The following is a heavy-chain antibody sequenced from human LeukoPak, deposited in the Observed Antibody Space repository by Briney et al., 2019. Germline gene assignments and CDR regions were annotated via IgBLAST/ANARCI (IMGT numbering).Heavy chain of an antibody. V-gene: IGHV4-59*01. D-gene: IGHD3-22*01. CDR2: LYYSGST. Sequence: SETLSLTCTVSGGSISSYYWSWIRQPPGMGLEWIGYLYYSGSTNYNPSLKSRVTISVDTSKNQFSLKLSSVTAADTAVYYCARGQFTYYYDSSGYLDAFDIWGQGTMVTVSS. CDR1: GGSISSYY. CDR3: ARGQFTYYYDSSGYLDAFDI. J-gene: IGHJ3*02.